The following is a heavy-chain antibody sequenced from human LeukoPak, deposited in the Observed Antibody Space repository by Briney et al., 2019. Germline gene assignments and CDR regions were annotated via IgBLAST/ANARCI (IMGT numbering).Heavy chain of an antibody. V-gene: IGHV4-59*01. Sequence: TSETLSLTCTVSGGSISSYYWSWIRQPPGKGLEWIGYIYCSGSTNYNPSLKSRVTISVDTSKNQFSLRLSSVTAADTAVYYCARLGSFDCWGQGTLVTVSS. CDR2: IYCSGST. CDR1: GGSISSYY. CDR3: ARLGSFDC. J-gene: IGHJ4*02.